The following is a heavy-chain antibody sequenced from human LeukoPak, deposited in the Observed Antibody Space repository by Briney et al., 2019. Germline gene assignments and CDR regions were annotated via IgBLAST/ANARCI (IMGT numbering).Heavy chain of an antibody. V-gene: IGHV3-23*01. CDR1: GFTFSNYG. CDR3: ATYRQVLLPFES. Sequence: GGSLRLSCAASGFTFSNYGMSWVRQAPGKGLEWVSAIRGSGDRTHHADSVKGRFTISRDNSKNTLYLQMNSLRAEDTAVYYCATYRQVLLPFESWGQGTLVTVSS. J-gene: IGHJ4*02. CDR2: IRGSGDRT. D-gene: IGHD2-8*02.